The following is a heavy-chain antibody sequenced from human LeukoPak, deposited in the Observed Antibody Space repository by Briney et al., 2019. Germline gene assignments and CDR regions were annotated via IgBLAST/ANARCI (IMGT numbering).Heavy chain of an antibody. CDR1: GFTFSSYG. Sequence: PGGSLRLSCAASGFTFSSYGMYWVRQAPGKGLEWVAFIRYDGSNKYYADSVKGRFTISRDNAKKSLYLQMNSLRVEDTAVYYCAREWRGSGDYWGQGTLVTVSS. J-gene: IGHJ4*02. CDR2: IRYDGSNK. V-gene: IGHV3-30*02. D-gene: IGHD3-10*01. CDR3: AREWRGSGDY.